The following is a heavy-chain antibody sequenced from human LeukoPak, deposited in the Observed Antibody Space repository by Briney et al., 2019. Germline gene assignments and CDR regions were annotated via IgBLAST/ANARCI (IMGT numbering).Heavy chain of an antibody. J-gene: IGHJ4*02. CDR1: GGSINNYY. D-gene: IGHD1-14*01. Sequence: SETLSLTCSVSGGSINNYYWSWIRQPPGKGLEWIGYIYYSGSTNYNPSLKSRVTISVDTSKNQFSLKLSSVTAADTAVYYCAREAGTTGTYYFDYWGQGTLVTVSS. V-gene: IGHV4-59*01. CDR3: AREAGTTGTYYFDY. CDR2: IYYSGST.